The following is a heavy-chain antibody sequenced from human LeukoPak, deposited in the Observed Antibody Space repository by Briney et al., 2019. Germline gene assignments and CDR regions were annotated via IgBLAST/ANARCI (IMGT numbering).Heavy chain of an antibody. CDR3: AKDRSYGDYDGIDY. D-gene: IGHD4-17*01. J-gene: IGHJ4*02. Sequence: TGVSLRLSCAASGFTFSSYGMPWVRQAPGKGLEWVAFIRYDGSNKYYADSVKGRFTISRDNSKNTLYLQMNSLRAEDTAVYYCAKDRSYGDYDGIDYWGQGTLVTVSS. V-gene: IGHV3-30*02. CDR2: IRYDGSNK. CDR1: GFTFSSYG.